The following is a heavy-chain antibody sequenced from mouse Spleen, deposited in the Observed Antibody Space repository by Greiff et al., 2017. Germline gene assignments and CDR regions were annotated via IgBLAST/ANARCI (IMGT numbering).Heavy chain of an antibody. J-gene: IGHJ2*01. CDR3: ARGQLGPDY. CDR1: GYTFTSYY. CDR2: IDPEDGET. V-gene: IGHV14-2*01. D-gene: IGHD3-2*01. Sequence: EVQLQQPGAELVKPGASVKLSCKASGYTFTSYYMHWVKQRTEQGLEWIGRIDPEDGETKYAPKFQGKATITADTSSNTAYLQLSSLTSEDTAVYYCARGQLGPDYWGQGTTLTVSS.